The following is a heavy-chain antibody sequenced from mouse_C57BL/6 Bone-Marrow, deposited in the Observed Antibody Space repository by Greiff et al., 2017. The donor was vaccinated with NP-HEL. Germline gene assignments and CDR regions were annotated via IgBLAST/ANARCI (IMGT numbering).Heavy chain of an antibody. V-gene: IGHV1-81*01. J-gene: IGHJ3*01. Sequence: QVQLQQSGAELARPGASVKLSCKASGYTFTSYGISWVKQRTGQGLEWIGEIYPRSGNTYYNEKFKGKATLTADKSSSTAYMEIRSLTSEDSAVYFCARESLYYYGSSAWFAYWGQGTLVTVSA. CDR2: IYPRSGNT. CDR3: ARESLYYYGSSAWFAY. CDR1: GYTFTSYG. D-gene: IGHD1-1*01.